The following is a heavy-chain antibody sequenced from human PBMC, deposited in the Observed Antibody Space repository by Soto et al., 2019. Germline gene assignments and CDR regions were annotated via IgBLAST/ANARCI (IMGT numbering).Heavy chain of an antibody. Sequence: QVQLQESGPGLVKPSQTLSLTCTVSGGSISSGDYYWSWLRQPPGKGLEWIGYIYYSGSTYYNPSLKSRVTISVDTSKNQSSLKLSSVTAADTAVYYCAREATIAARLDSWGQGTLVTVSS. J-gene: IGHJ4*02. D-gene: IGHD6-6*01. CDR1: GGSISSGDYY. V-gene: IGHV4-30-4*01. CDR3: AREATIAARLDS. CDR2: IYYSGST.